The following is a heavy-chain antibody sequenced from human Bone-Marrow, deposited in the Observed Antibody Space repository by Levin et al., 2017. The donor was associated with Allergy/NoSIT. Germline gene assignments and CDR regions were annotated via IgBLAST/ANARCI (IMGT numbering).Heavy chain of an antibody. CDR3: ARRARGYYVDYYYYMDV. CDR1: GGTFSSYA. D-gene: IGHD3-3*01. V-gene: IGHV1-69*13. J-gene: IGHJ6*03. Sequence: SVKVSCKASGGTFSSYAISWVRQAPGQGLEWMGGIISIFGTANYAQKFQGRVTITADESTSTAYMELSSLRSEDTAVYYCARRARGYYVDYYYYMDVWGKGTTVTVSS. CDR2: IISIFGTA.